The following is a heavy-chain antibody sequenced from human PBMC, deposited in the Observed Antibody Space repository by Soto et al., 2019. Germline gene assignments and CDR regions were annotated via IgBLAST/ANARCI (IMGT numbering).Heavy chain of an antibody. Sequence: AGGSLRLSCAASGFTFSSYWMHWVRQAPGKGLMWVSRINSDGSSTSYADSVKGRFTISRDNAKNTLYLQMNSLRAEDTAVYYCARDLKVIVGYYDFWSGSVGYGMDVWGQGTTVTVSS. J-gene: IGHJ6*02. V-gene: IGHV3-74*01. CDR2: INSDGSST. D-gene: IGHD3-3*01. CDR3: ARDLKVIVGYYDFWSGSVGYGMDV. CDR1: GFTFSSYW.